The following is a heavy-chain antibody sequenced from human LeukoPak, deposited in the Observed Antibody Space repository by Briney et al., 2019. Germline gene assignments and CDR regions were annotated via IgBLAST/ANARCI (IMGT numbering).Heavy chain of an antibody. CDR3: ARAHTYAAYYYDSSGSSGYPDY. V-gene: IGHV3-74*01. CDR1: GFTFSSYW. Sequence: GGSLRLSCAASGFTFSSYWMHWVRQAPGKGLVWVSRINSDGSSTSYADSVKGRFTISRDNAKNTLYLQMNSLRAEDTAVYYCARAHTYAAYYYDSSGSSGYPDYWGQGTLVTVSS. D-gene: IGHD3-22*01. CDR2: INSDGSST. J-gene: IGHJ4*02.